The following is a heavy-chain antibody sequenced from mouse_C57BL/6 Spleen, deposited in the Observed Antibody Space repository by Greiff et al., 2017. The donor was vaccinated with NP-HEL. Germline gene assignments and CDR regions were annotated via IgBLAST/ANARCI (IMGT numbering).Heavy chain of an antibody. CDR2: IDPEAGET. V-gene: IGHV14-2*01. J-gene: IGHJ1*03. Sequence: EVKLMESGAELVKPGASVKLSCTASGFNIKDYYMHWVKQRTEQGLEWIGRIDPEAGETKYAPKFQGKATITADPSSNTAYLQLSSLTSEDTAVYYCAYYDGSYWYFDVWGTGTTVTVSS. CDR3: AYYDGSYWYFDV. CDR1: GFNIKDYY. D-gene: IGHD1-1*01.